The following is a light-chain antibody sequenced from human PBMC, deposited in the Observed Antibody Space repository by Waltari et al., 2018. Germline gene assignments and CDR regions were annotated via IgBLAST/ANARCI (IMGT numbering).Light chain of an antibody. J-gene: IGLJ3*02. Sequence: QSMLTQPPSISAAPGQTVTISCPGGSSNIGDNSVSWYQQLPGTAPKLLIYENNKRPSGILDRFSGSKSGTSATLGITGLQTGDEADYYCGTWDNSLRTWVFGGGTKLTVL. CDR3: GTWDNSLRTWV. CDR2: ENN. CDR1: SSNIGDNS. V-gene: IGLV1-51*02.